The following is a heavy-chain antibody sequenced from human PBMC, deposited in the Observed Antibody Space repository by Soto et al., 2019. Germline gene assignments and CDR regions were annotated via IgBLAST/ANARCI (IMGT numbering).Heavy chain of an antibody. Sequence: GGSLRLSCAASGFTFSSYDMNWVRQAPGKGLEWVSFISSSGTTIYYADSGKGRFTISRDNAKNSLQLQMISLRAEDTAVYYCARSGYNWNDGARGYFDYWGQGTLVTVSS. V-gene: IGHV3-48*03. CDR3: ARSGYNWNDGARGYFDY. CDR1: GFTFSSYD. D-gene: IGHD1-20*01. J-gene: IGHJ4*02. CDR2: ISSSGTTI.